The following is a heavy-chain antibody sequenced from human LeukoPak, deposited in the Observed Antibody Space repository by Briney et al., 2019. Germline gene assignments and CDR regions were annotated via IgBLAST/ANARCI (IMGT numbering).Heavy chain of an antibody. J-gene: IGHJ4*02. CDR1: GFTFSSYA. Sequence: PGGSLRLSCAASGFTFSSYAMHWVRQAPGKGLEWVAVISYDGSNKYYADSVKGRFTISRDNAKNTLYLQMNSLRVEDTAVYYCARDRGPRTGFMVREAYDYWGQGTLVTVSS. CDR3: ARDRGPRTGFMVREAYDY. V-gene: IGHV3-30-3*01. CDR2: ISYDGSNK. D-gene: IGHD3-10*01.